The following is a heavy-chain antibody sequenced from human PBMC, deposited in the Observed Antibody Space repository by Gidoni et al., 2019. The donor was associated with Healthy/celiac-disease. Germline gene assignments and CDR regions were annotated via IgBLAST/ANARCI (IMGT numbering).Heavy chain of an antibody. J-gene: IGHJ3*02. CDR1: GFTFSSDS. V-gene: IGHV3-48*02. CDR3: ASYHGSGSYYKPAFDI. CDR2: ISSSSSTI. D-gene: IGHD3-10*01. Sequence: EVQLVESGGGLVQPGGSLRLSCAASGFTFSSDSMNWVRQAPGKGLEWVSYISSSSSTIYYADSVKGRFTISRDNAKNSLYLQMNSLRDEDTAVYYCASYHGSGSYYKPAFDIWGQGTMVTVSS.